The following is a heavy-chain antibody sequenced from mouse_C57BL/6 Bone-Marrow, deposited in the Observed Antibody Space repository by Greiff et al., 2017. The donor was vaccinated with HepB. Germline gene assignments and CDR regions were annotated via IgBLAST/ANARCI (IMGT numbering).Heavy chain of an antibody. CDR2: IDPENGDT. CDR1: GFNIKDDY. J-gene: IGHJ3*01. D-gene: IGHD1-1*01. V-gene: IGHV14-4*01. CDR3: TRYYGSSFSY. Sequence: EVKLVESGAELVRPGASDKLSCTASGFNIKDDYMHWVKQRPEQGLEWIGWIDPENGDTEYASKFQGKATITADTSSNTAYLQLSSLTSEDTAVYYCTRYYGSSFSYWGQGTLVTVSA.